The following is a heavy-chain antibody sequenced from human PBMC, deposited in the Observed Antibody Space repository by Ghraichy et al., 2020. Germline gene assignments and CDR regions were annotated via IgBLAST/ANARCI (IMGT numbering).Heavy chain of an antibody. V-gene: IGHV3-23*01. CDR3: ARAFRKYSSSWYNWFDP. Sequence: AISGSGGSTYYTDSVKGRFTISRDNSKNTLYLQMNSLRAEDTAVYYCARAFRKYSSSWYNWFDPWGQGTLVTVSS. CDR2: ISGSGGST. J-gene: IGHJ5*02. D-gene: IGHD6-13*01.